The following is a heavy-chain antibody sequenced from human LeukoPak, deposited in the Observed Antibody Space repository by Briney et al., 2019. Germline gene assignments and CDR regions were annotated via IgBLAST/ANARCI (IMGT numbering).Heavy chain of an antibody. J-gene: IGHJ4*02. CDR3: ARGDYYGSRGDY. Sequence: GGSLRLSCAASGFTFSSYVMHWVRQAPGKRLEWVAVIWYDGSNKYYADSVKGRFTISRDNSKNTLYLQMNSLRAEDTAVYYCARGDYYGSRGDYWGQGTLVTVSS. CDR1: GFTFSSYV. CDR2: IWYDGSNK. V-gene: IGHV3-33*01. D-gene: IGHD3-10*01.